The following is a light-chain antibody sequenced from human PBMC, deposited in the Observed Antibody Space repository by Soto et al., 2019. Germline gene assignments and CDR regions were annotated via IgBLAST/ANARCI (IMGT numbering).Light chain of an antibody. CDR3: QQYNNRTRIT. CDR1: QSVSSN. J-gene: IGKJ5*01. Sequence: LTQSPGTLAFSPGERATLSCRASQSVSSNLAWYQQKPGQAPRPLISGASTRAHGIPARFSGSGSGTEFTLTISSLQSQDFAVYYCQQYNNRTRITFVQGTRME. CDR2: GAS. V-gene: IGKV3-15*01.